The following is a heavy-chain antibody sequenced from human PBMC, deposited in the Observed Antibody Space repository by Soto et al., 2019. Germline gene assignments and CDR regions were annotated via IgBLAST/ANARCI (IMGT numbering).Heavy chain of an antibody. CDR3: ARAERYCSGGSCYPLPLGMDG. Sequence: QVQLVQSGAEVKKPGSSVKVSCKASGGTFSSYAISWVRQAPGQGLEWMGGIIPIFGTANYAQKFQGRVTITADESTRTAYMELSRLRSEDTAVYYCARAERYCSGGSCYPLPLGMDGWGQGTTVTVSS. CDR1: GGTFSSYA. CDR2: IIPIFGTA. J-gene: IGHJ6*02. D-gene: IGHD2-15*01. V-gene: IGHV1-69*12.